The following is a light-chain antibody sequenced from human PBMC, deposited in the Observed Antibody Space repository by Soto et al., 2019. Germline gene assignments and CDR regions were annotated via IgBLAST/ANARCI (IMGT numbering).Light chain of an antibody. Sequence: DIQMTQSPSSLSASVGDRVTITCRASQSISRNLNWYQHKPGKAPKLLIYAASSLQNGVPSRFSGGGSGTEFPLSISRLQPEDFGTYYCQRSYTTASITFGQGTRLEIK. CDR1: QSISRN. J-gene: IGKJ5*01. V-gene: IGKV1-39*01. CDR2: AAS. CDR3: QRSYTTASIT.